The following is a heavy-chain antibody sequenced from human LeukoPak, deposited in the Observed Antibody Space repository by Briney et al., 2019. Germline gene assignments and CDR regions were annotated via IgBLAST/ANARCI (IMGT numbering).Heavy chain of an antibody. CDR3: ATVVRDDILTGYYIDH. CDR2: IYYSGST. Sequence: PSEPLSLTCTVSGDSISSYYWSWIRQPPGKGLEWIGYIYYSGSTKYNPSFKSRVTISVDTSKNQFSLKLISVTAADTAVYYCATVVRDDILTGYYIDHWGQGTLVTVSS. J-gene: IGHJ4*02. D-gene: IGHD3-9*01. CDR1: GDSISSYY. V-gene: IGHV4-59*01.